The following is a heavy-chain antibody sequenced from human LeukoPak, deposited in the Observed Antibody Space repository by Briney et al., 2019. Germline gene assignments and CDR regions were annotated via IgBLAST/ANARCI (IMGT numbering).Heavy chain of an antibody. V-gene: IGHV3-23*01. CDR3: AKDWAVAAARLFDY. J-gene: IGHJ4*02. Sequence: PGGSLRLSCAASGFTFSSYAMSWVRQAPGKGLEWVSAISGSGGSTYYADSVKGRFTISRDNSKNTLYLQMNTLRDKDTAVYYCAKDWAVAAARLFDYWGQGTLVTVSS. CDR2: ISGSGGST. CDR1: GFTFSSYA. D-gene: IGHD6-13*01.